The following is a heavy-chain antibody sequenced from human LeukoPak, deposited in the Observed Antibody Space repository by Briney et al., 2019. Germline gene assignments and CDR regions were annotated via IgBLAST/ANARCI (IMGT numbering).Heavy chain of an antibody. CDR3: ATSGRSSLAFDV. V-gene: IGHV1-69-2*01. J-gene: IGHJ3*01. D-gene: IGHD3-10*01. CDR2: VDPEDAKA. CDR1: GYTFSDYY. Sequence: ASVKLSCKSSGYTFSDYYIHWVRQAPGGGLQWLGRVDPEDAKAVYSENLQGRVTITADSFSGSTYMFLSSLTSEDTAFYYCATSGRSSLAFDVWGQGTVVTVSS.